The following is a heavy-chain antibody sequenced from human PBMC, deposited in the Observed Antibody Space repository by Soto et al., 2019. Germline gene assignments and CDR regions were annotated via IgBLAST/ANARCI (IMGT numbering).Heavy chain of an antibody. CDR3: ARVRLVRTYYYGMDV. V-gene: IGHV4-59*01. D-gene: IGHD6-6*01. J-gene: IGHJ6*02. CDR2: IYDSGST. Sequence: KPSETLSLTCTISGGSISVYYWSWIRQPPGQALEWIGYIYDSGSTNYNPSLKSRVTISVDTSKNQFSLKLSSVTAADTAVYYCARVRLVRTYYYGMDVWGQGTTVTVSS. CDR1: GGSISVYY.